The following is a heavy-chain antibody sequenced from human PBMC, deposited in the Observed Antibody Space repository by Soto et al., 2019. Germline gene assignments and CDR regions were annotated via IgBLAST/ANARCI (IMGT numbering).Heavy chain of an antibody. CDR2: INSVSGGA. D-gene: IGHD1-26*01. CDR3: ARGGSYYAH. V-gene: IGHV1-2*02. CDR1: GDTHTIYF. J-gene: IGHJ4*02. Sequence: QVQLVQSGAEVKQPGASVRVSCKASGDTHTIYFIHWLRQAPGQGLECMGWINSVSGGANYAPRFQGGVAMSRDRSSATAFMELSRLRSDDTAVYYCARGGSYYAHWGQGTLVTVSS.